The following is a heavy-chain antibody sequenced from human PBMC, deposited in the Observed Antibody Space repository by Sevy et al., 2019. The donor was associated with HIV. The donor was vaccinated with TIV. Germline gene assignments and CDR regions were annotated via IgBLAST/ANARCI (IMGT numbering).Heavy chain of an antibody. V-gene: IGHV3-53*01. Sequence: GGSLRLSCAASGFTVSRNYMSWVRQAPGKGLEWVSDIYSGGDTYYADSVKGRFTISRDNSKNTVSLQMNSLRAEDTALYYCARQTTVQDAFDIWGQGTMVTVSS. CDR3: ARQTTVQDAFDI. J-gene: IGHJ3*02. CDR2: IYSGGDT. CDR1: GFTVSRNY. D-gene: IGHD4-17*01.